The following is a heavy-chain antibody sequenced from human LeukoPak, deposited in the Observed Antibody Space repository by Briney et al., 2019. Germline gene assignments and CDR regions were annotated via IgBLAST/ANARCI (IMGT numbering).Heavy chain of an antibody. Sequence: ASVKVSCKASGYTFTGYYMHWVRQAPGQGLEWMGWINPNSGGTNYAQKFQGRVTMTRDTSISTAYMELSRLRSDDTAVYYCARDRGDIVATIPQICYYYGMDVWGQGTTVTVSS. CDR1: GYTFTGYY. CDR3: ARDRGDIVATIPQICYYYGMDV. D-gene: IGHD5-12*01. V-gene: IGHV1-2*02. CDR2: INPNSGGT. J-gene: IGHJ6*02.